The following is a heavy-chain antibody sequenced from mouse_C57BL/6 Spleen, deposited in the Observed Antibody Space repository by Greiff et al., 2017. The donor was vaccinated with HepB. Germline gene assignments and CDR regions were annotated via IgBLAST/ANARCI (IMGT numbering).Heavy chain of an antibody. V-gene: IGHV1-26*01. CDR2: INPNNGGT. CDR1: GYTFTDYY. CDR3: ARYDYDAWFAY. D-gene: IGHD2-4*01. J-gene: IGHJ3*01. Sequence: EVQLQQSGPELVKPGASVKISCKASGYTFTDYYMNWVKQSHGKSLEWIGDINPNNGGTSYNQKFKGKATLTVDKSSSTAYMELRSLTSEDSAVYYCARYDYDAWFAYRGQGTLVTVSA.